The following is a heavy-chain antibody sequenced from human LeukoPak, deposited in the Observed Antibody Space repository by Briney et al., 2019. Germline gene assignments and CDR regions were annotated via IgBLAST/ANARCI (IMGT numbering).Heavy chain of an antibody. CDR3: ARVDLDVRYYYYMDV. Sequence: PGGSLRLSCAASGFTFSSYAMSWVRQAPGKGLEWVSAISGSGGSTYYADSVKGRFTISRDNSKNTLYLQMNSLRAEDTAVYYCARVDLDVRYYYYMDVWGKGTTVTVSS. V-gene: IGHV3-23*01. CDR2: ISGSGGST. CDR1: GFTFSSYA. J-gene: IGHJ6*03. D-gene: IGHD3/OR15-3a*01.